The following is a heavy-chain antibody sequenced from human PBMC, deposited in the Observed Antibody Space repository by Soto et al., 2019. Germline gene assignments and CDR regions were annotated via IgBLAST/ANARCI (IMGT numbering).Heavy chain of an antibody. J-gene: IGHJ5*02. V-gene: IGHV4-34*01. D-gene: IGHD5-18*01. Sequence: QVQLQQWGAGLLKPSETLSLTCAVYGGSFSGYYWSWIRQPPGKGLEWIGEINHSGGTNYNPSLKGRVTISVDTSKNQFSLKLSSVTAAATAVYYCARRRIRLWLRAGWDNWFDPWGQGPLVTVSS. CDR1: GGSFSGYY. CDR2: INHSGGT. CDR3: ARRRIRLWLRAGWDNWFDP.